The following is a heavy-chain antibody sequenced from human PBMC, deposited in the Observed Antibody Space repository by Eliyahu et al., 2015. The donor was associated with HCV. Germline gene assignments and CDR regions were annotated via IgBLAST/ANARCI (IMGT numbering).Heavy chain of an antibody. CDR3: ARRKRNITMIVGKSFDY. D-gene: IGHD3-22*01. Sequence: QVQLQQWGAGLLKPSETLSLTCAVYGGSFSGYYWSWIRQPPGKGLEWIGGINHSGSTNYNPSLKSRVTISVDTSKNQFSLKLSSVTAADTAVYYCARRKRNITMIVGKSFDYWGQGTLVTVSS. J-gene: IGHJ4*02. V-gene: IGHV4-34*01. CDR1: GGSFSGYY. CDR2: INHSGST.